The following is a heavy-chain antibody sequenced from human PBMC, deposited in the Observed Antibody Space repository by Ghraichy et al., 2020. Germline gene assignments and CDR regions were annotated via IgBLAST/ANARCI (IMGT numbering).Heavy chain of an antibody. V-gene: IGHV1-69*04. Sequence: SVKVSCKTSGDTFRNYAFNWVRQAPGQGLEWLGRIMPSVSITNYAQKFRGRITISADLSTNTAFLDLSSLRSEDTALYFCAARLHSSSIGWYYFDYWGHGTLVTVSS. D-gene: IGHD6-19*01. CDR1: GDTFRNYA. J-gene: IGHJ4*03. CDR3: AARLHSSSIGWYYFDY. CDR2: IMPSVSIT.